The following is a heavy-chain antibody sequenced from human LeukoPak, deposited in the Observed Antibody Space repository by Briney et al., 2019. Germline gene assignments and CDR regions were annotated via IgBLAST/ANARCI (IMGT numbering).Heavy chain of an antibody. CDR3: ARQLYGSDY. CDR2: VNHSGYT. V-gene: IGHV4-34*01. J-gene: IGHJ4*02. D-gene: IGHD4-17*01. CDR1: GVSFSTYY. Sequence: SETLSLTCDVSGVSFSTYYWSWIRQSPEKGLERIGEVNHSGYTNYNPSLKGRVTISVDPSKNQLSLKLSSVTAADTAVYYCARQLYGSDYWGQGTLVTVSS.